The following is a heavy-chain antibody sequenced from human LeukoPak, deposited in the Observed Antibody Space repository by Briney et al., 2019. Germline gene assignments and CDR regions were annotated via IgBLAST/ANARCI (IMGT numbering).Heavy chain of an antibody. V-gene: IGHV1-8*03. J-gene: IGHJ3*02. CDR2: MNPNSGNT. CDR3: AREGYCRSTSCYATHDAFDI. Sequence: ASVKVSCKASGYTFTSYDINWVRQATGHGLEWMGWMNPNSGNTGYAQKFQGRVTITRNTSISTAYMELSSLRSEDTAVYYCAREGYCRSTSCYATHDAFDIWGQGTMVTVSS. D-gene: IGHD2-2*01. CDR1: GYTFTSYD.